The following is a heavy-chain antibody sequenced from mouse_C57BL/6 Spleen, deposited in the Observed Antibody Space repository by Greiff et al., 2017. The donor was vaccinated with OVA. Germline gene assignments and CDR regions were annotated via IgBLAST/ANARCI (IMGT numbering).Heavy chain of an antibody. Sequence: QVQLQQPGAELVRPGSSVKLSCKASGYTFTSYWMDWVKQRPGQGLEWIGNIYPSDSETHYNQKFKDKATLTVDKSSSTAYMQLSSLTSEDSAVYYCARGGLLSYYLDYWGQGTTLTVSS. D-gene: IGHD3-3*01. J-gene: IGHJ2*01. CDR2: IYPSDSET. CDR1: GYTFTSYW. CDR3: ARGGLLSYYLDY. V-gene: IGHV1-61*01.